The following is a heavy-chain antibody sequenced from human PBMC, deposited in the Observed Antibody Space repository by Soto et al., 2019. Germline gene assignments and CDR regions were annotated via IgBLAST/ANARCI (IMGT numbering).Heavy chain of an antibody. J-gene: IGHJ3*02. D-gene: IGHD6-19*01. CDR3: ARPIAVAHPGDAFDI. CDR2: IYYSGST. V-gene: IGHV4-39*01. CDR1: GGSISSSSYY. Sequence: SETLSLTCTVSGGSISSSSYYWGWIRQPPGKGLEWIGSIYYSGSTYYNPSLKSRVTISVDTSKNQFSLKLSSVTAADTAVYYCARPIAVAHPGDAFDIWGQGTMVTVSS.